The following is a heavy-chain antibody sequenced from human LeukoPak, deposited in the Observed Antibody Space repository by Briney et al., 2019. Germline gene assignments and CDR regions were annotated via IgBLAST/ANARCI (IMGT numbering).Heavy chain of an antibody. CDR2: IYHSGST. J-gene: IGHJ5*02. CDR3: ATTYQTSEWFDP. Sequence: SQTLSLTCAVSGGSISSGGYSWSWIRQPPGKGLEWIGYIYHSGSTCYNPSLKSRVTISVDRSKNQFSLKLSSVTAADTAVYYCATTYQTSEWFDPWGQRTLVTVSS. D-gene: IGHD2-2*01. V-gene: IGHV4-30-2*01. CDR1: GGSISSGGYS.